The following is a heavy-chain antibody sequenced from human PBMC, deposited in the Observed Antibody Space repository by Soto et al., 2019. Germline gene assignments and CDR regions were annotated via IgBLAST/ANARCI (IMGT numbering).Heavy chain of an antibody. D-gene: IGHD6-6*01. V-gene: IGHV4-34*01. CDR2: INHRGST. CDR1: GGAFSGYY. CDR3: ARGVAARRLRY. J-gene: IGHJ4*02. Sequence: SETLSLTCAVYGGAFSGYYWSWIRQPPGKGLEWIGEINHRGSTNYNPSLKSRVTISVDTSKNQFSLKLSSVTAADTAVYYCARGVAARRLRYWGQGTLVTVSS.